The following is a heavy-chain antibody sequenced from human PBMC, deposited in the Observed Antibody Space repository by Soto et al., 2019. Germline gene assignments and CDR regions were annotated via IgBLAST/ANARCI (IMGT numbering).Heavy chain of an antibody. CDR2: IDSSTKYT. J-gene: IGHJ6*02. V-gene: IGHV3-11*05. CDR1: GFTFRDYY. CDR3: AREYYYTMDV. Sequence: QVQLVESGGGLVRPGGSLRLSCEASGFTFRDYYMTWFRQAPGKGLEWLSYIDSSTKYTNYADSVKGRFTISRASAKNTLYLQMNSLRADDTAVYYCAREYYYTMDVWGQGTMVTVSS.